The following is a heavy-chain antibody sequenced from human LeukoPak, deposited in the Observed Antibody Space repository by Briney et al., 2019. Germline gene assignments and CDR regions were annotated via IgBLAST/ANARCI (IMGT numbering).Heavy chain of an antibody. CDR2: IYYSGST. J-gene: IGHJ4*02. V-gene: IGHV4-59*01. CDR1: GVSISSYY. D-gene: IGHD1-14*01. Sequence: SETLSLTCTVSGVSISSYYCSCIRQPPGKGLKWIGDIYYSGSTNYNPSLKSRVTISVDTSKNQFSLKLNSVTAADTAVYYCARDRSEFDYWGQGTLVTVSS. CDR3: ARDRSEFDY.